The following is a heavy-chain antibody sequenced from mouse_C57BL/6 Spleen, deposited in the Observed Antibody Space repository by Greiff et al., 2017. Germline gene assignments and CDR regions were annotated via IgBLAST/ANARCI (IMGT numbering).Heavy chain of an antibody. Sequence: QVQLQQSGPELVKPGASVKISCKASGYAFSSSWMNWVKQRPGKGLEWIGRIYPGDGDTNYNGKFKGKATLTADKSSSTAYMQLSSLTSEDSAVYFCARDDYGGRDSFLDDWGQGTTLTVSS. J-gene: IGHJ2*01. CDR1: GYAFSSSW. CDR3: ARDDYGGRDSFLDD. V-gene: IGHV1-82*01. D-gene: IGHD2-4*01. CDR2: IYPGDGDT.